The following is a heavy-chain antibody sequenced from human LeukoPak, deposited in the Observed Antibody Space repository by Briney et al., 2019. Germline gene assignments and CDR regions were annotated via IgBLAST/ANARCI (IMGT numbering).Heavy chain of an antibody. CDR1: GFTFSDYN. CDR2: ISRSGSTK. V-gene: IGHV3-11*04. CDR3: ARGSWAAAVDY. D-gene: IGHD6-13*01. Sequence: GGSLRLSCAASGFTFSDYNMRWIRQAPGKGLEWVSSISRSGSTKYYADSVKGRFTISRDNAKNSLFLQMNSLRAEDTAVYYCARGSWAAAVDYWGQGTLVTVSS. J-gene: IGHJ4*02.